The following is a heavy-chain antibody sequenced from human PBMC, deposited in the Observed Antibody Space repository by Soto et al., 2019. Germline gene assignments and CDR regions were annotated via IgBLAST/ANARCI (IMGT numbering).Heavy chain of an antibody. CDR1: GLSFSNYA. CDR3: VKILRSWYGHNALDV. V-gene: IGHV3-23*01. J-gene: IGHJ6*02. D-gene: IGHD4-17*01. CDR2: ISGGGGST. Sequence: PXMSLRLSCTASGLSFSNYAMSWVRQAPGKGLEFVSFISGGGGSTYSADSVKGRFTVSRDNLKNTLSLQMNGLRVEDTAVYYCVKILRSWYGHNALDVWGQGTTVTVSS.